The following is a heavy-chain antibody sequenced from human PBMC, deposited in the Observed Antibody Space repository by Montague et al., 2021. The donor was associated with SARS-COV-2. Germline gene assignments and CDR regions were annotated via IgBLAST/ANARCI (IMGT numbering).Heavy chain of an antibody. CDR1: GGSISRYF. D-gene: IGHD3-16*01. J-gene: IGHJ4*02. Sequence: SETLSLTCTVSGGSISRYFWNWIRQTPGKGLEWIGYVYDIESTIYNPSLQSRITILLDTPKNQFSLRLNAVTAADTAVYYCARVTLGGLDGRAHQYDGLDSWGQGILVTVSS. CDR3: ARVTLGGLDGRAHQYDGLDS. V-gene: IGHV4-59*01. CDR2: VYDIEST.